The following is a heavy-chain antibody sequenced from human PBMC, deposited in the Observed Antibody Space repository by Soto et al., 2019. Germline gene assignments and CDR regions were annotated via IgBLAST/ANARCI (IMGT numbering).Heavy chain of an antibody. CDR1: GFTFSNYA. CDR2: ISGSGGST. J-gene: IGHJ4*02. CDR3: AKDSQWLVYYFDY. D-gene: IGHD6-19*01. Sequence: GGSMRLSCAASGFTFSNYAMSWVRQAPGKGLEWVSGISGSGGSTYYADSVKGRFTISRDNSKNTLYLQMNSLRAEDTAVYYCAKDSQWLVYYFDYWGQGTLATVSS. V-gene: IGHV3-23*01.